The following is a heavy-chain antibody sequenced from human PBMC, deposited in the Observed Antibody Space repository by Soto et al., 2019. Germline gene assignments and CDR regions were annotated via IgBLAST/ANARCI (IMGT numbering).Heavy chain of an antibody. J-gene: IGHJ4*02. CDR2: INWNGGST. CDR1: GFTFDDYG. V-gene: IGHV3-20*04. Sequence: GGSLRLSCAASGFTFDDYGMSWVRQAPGKGLEWVSGINWNGGSTGYADSVKGRFTISRDNAKNSLYLQMNSLRAEDTAFYYCARGRYYDFWSGYYGDDYWGQGTLVTVSS. CDR3: ARGRYYDFWSGYYGDDY. D-gene: IGHD3-3*01.